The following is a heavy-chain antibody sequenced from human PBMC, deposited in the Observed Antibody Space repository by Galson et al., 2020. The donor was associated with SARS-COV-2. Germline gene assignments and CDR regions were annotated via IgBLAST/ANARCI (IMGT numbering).Heavy chain of an antibody. CDR1: GFTISRFW. D-gene: IGHD3-3*01. CDR3: AKYDVGLL. Sequence: GGSLRLYCVGSGFTISRFWMNWVRQAPGNGLEWVANIKPDGSQQQYMDSVKGRFVISRDNAQNSVYLQMNGLRAEDTAVYYCAKYDVGLLWGQGTMVTVSS. V-gene: IGHV3-7*01. J-gene: IGHJ3*01. CDR2: IKPDGSQQ.